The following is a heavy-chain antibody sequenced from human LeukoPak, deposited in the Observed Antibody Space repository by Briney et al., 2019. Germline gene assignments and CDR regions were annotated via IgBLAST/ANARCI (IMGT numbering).Heavy chain of an antibody. V-gene: IGHV3-23*01. CDR1: GFTFSSYA. CDR2: ISGSGGST. CDR3: AKDRGHCTNGVCHNYYYMDV. D-gene: IGHD2-8*01. J-gene: IGHJ6*03. Sequence: GGSLRLSCAASGFTFSSYAMSWVRQALGKGLEWVSTISGSGGSTDYADSVKGRFTISRDNSKNTLYLQMNSLRAEDTAVYYCAKDRGHCTNGVCHNYYYMDVWGKGTTVTVSS.